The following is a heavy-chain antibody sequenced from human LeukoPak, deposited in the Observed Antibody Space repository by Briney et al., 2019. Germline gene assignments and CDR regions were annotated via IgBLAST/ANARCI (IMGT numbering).Heavy chain of an antibody. CDR1: GGSISSYY. D-gene: IGHD3-3*01. Sequence: SETLSLTCTVSGGSISSYYWSWIRQPPGKGLEWIGYIYYSGCTNYNPSLKSRVTISVDTSKNQFSLKLSSVTAADTAVYYCARHYDFWSGYLVAFDIWGQGTMVTVSS. CDR2: IYYSGCT. CDR3: ARHYDFWSGYLVAFDI. V-gene: IGHV4-59*08. J-gene: IGHJ3*02.